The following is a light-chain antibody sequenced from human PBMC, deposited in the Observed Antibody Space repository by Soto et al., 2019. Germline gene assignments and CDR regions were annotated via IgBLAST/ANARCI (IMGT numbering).Light chain of an antibody. Sequence: DIQMTQSPSTLSASVGDRVTITCRASQSISSWLAWYQQKPGKAPKLLIYKASSLESGVPSRFSGSGSGTEFTLTISSLQPDDFATYYCQQYKSSSWTFGQGTKVGIK. CDR3: QQYKSSSWT. V-gene: IGKV1-5*03. J-gene: IGKJ1*01. CDR2: KAS. CDR1: QSISSW.